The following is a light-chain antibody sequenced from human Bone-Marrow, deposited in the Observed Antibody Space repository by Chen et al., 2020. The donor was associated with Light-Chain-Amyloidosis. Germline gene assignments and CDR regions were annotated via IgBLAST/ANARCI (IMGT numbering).Light chain of an antibody. J-gene: IGLJ1*01. CDR3: SSYTITNTLV. CDR1: RSDVGGANH. Sequence: QSALTQPASVSGSPGQSITISCTGTRSDVGGANHVSWYQQHPDKAPKLMIYEVTNRPSWVPDRFSGSKSDNTASLTISGLQTEDEADYFCSSYTITNTLVFGSGTRVTVL. CDR2: EVT. V-gene: IGLV2-14*01.